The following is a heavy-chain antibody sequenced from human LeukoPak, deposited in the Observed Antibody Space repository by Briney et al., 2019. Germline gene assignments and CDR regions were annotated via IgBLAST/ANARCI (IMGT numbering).Heavy chain of an antibody. V-gene: IGHV1-69*05. D-gene: IGHD3-16*02. Sequence: SVKVSCTASGGTFSSYAISWVRQAPGQGLEWMGGIIPIFGTANYAQKFQGRVTITTDESTSTAYMELSSLRSEDTAVYYCARGLRLGELSLYPGYWGQGTLVTVSS. CDR3: ARGLRLGELSLYPGY. CDR2: IIPIFGTA. CDR1: GGTFSSYA. J-gene: IGHJ4*02.